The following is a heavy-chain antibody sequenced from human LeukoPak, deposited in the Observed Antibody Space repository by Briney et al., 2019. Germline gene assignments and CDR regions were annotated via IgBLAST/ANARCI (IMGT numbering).Heavy chain of an antibody. Sequence: SETLSLTCAVYGGSFSGYYWSWIRQPPGRGLEWIGEINHSGSTNYNPSLKSRVTISVDTSKNQFSLRLSSVTAADTAVYYCARAGYSSGWYNYWGQGTLVTVSS. D-gene: IGHD6-19*01. CDR1: GGSFSGYY. CDR3: ARAGYSSGWYNY. V-gene: IGHV4-34*01. J-gene: IGHJ4*02. CDR2: INHSGST.